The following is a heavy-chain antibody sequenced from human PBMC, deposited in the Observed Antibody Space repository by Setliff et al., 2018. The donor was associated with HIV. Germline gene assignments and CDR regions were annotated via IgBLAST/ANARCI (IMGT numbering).Heavy chain of an antibody. CDR3: AKDRGSDPYDPIDY. CDR2: IWYDGSNE. V-gene: IGHV3-33*06. Sequence: GGSLRLSCAASGFTFSSYGMRWVRQTPGKGLEWVAVIWYDGSNENYAGSVKGRFTISRDNSKKTLYLQMNSLRAEDTAVYYCAKDRGSDPYDPIDYWGQGTLVTVSS. J-gene: IGHJ4*02. D-gene: IGHD3-22*01. CDR1: GFTFSSYG.